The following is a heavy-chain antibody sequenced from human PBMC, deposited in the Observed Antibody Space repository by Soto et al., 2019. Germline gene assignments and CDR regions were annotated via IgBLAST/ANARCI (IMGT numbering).Heavy chain of an antibody. D-gene: IGHD3-10*01. CDR2: ISSSSSYI. Sequence: GGSLRLSCAASGFTFSSYSMNWVRQAPGKGLEWVSSISSSSSYIYYADSVKGRFTISRDNAKNSLYLQMNSLRAEDTAVYYCARDLNYYGSGSSWFDPWGQGTLVTVSS. CDR3: ARDLNYYGSGSSWFDP. V-gene: IGHV3-21*01. CDR1: GFTFSSYS. J-gene: IGHJ5*02.